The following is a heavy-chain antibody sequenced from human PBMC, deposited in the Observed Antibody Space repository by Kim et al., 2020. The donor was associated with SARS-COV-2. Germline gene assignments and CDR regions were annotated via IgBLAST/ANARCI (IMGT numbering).Heavy chain of an antibody. Sequence: GGSLRLSCAASGFTFSSYAMHWVRQAPGKGLEWVAVISYDGSNKYYADSVKGRFTISRDNSKNTLYLQMNSLRAEDTAVYYCARDYGYCSSTSCYPRGGMDVWGQGTTVTVSS. V-gene: IGHV3-30*04. CDR3: ARDYGYCSSTSCYPRGGMDV. CDR1: GFTFSSYA. CDR2: ISYDGSNK. D-gene: IGHD2-2*01. J-gene: IGHJ6*02.